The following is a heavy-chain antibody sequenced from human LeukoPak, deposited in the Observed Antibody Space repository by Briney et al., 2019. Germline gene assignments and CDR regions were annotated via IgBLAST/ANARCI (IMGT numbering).Heavy chain of an antibody. CDR3: ARNYGLGSYYNVGFAY. CDR2: IYTGGQT. D-gene: IGHD3-10*01. Sequence: PGGSLRLSCAVSGFNVSSNYMTWVRQAPGKGLKCVSVIYTGGQTYYAESVKGRFTISRENSKNTLYLQMNSLRAEDTAVYYCARNYGLGSYYNVGFAYWGQGTLVTVSS. J-gene: IGHJ4*02. V-gene: IGHV3-53*01. CDR1: GFNVSSNY.